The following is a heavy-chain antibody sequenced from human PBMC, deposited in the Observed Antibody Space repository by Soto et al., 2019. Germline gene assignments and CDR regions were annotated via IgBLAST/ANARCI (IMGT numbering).Heavy chain of an antibody. V-gene: IGHV3-23*01. CDR1: GFTFTTYA. CDR3: AKDYSSGYYAFDI. D-gene: IGHD3-22*01. CDR2: ISSGGDT. Sequence: EVQLLESGGGLVQLGGSLRLSCAPSGFTFTTYAMSWVRQAPGKGLEWVSSISSGGDTYYADSVKGRFTISRDSSKNTLYLQMNNLRAEDTATYYCAKDYSSGYYAFDIWGRGTMVTVSS. J-gene: IGHJ3*02.